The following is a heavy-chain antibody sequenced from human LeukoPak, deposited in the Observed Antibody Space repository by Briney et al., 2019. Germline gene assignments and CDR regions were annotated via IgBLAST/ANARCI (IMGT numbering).Heavy chain of an antibody. J-gene: IGHJ4*02. D-gene: IGHD1-26*01. CDR2: IYYRGST. CDR1: GSSIRSYY. CDR3: ARYSGSYLSPFDY. Sequence: SETLSLTCTVSGSSIRSYYWSWIRQPPGKGLEWIGYIYYRGSTNYNPSLKSRVTMSVDTSKNQFSLKLTSVTAADTAVYYCARYSGSYLSPFDYWGQGTLVTVSS. V-gene: IGHV4-59*08.